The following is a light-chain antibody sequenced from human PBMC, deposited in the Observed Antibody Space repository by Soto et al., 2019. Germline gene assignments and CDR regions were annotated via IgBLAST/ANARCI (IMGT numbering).Light chain of an antibody. V-gene: IGLV2-23*01. CDR3: AAWDDRLDVYV. CDR1: SSDVGSYNL. CDR2: EGS. Sequence: QSVLTQPASVSGSPGQSITISCTGTSSDVGSYNLVSWYQQHPGKAPKLMIYEGSKRPSGVSNRFSGSKSGNTASLTISGLQAEDEADYYCAAWDDRLDVYVFGTGTKLTVL. J-gene: IGLJ1*01.